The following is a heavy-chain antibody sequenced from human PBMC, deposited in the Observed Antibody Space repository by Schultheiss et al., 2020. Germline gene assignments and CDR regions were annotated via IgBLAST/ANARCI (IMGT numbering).Heavy chain of an antibody. D-gene: IGHD6-6*01. CDR3: ARFSGAARGGGGLFDI. Sequence: GESLKISCKGSGYSFTSYWISWVRQMPGKGLEWMGRIDPSDSYTNYSPSFQGHVTISPDKSISTAYLQWSSLKASDTAMYYCARFSGAARGGGGLFDIWGQGTMVTVSS. V-gene: IGHV5-10-1*01. CDR2: IDPSDSYT. J-gene: IGHJ3*02. CDR1: GYSFTSYW.